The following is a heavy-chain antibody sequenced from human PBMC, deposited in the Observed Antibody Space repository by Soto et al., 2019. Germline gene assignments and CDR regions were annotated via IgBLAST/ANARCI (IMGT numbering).Heavy chain of an antibody. D-gene: IGHD3-22*01. J-gene: IGHJ4*02. V-gene: IGHV3-21*01. CDR3: ARDSPYYYDCSGDYSGDY. Sequence: SVKGRFTISRDNAKNSLYLQMSSLRAEDTAVYYCARDSPYYYDCSGDYSGDYWRQGTLVTVSS.